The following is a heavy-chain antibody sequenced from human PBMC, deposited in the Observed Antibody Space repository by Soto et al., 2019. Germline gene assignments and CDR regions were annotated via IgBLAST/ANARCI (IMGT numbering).Heavy chain of an antibody. CDR1: SSKR. V-gene: IGHV3-30*18. Sequence: SSKRKNWVRQAPGKGLEWVAVISYDGSNKYYADSVKGRFTISRDNSKNTLYLQMNSLRAEDTAVYYCAXDRGSGWPRLEDFQHWCQCTLFTGSA. CDR2: ISYDGSNK. CDR3: AXDRGSGWPRLEDFQH. D-gene: IGHD6-19*01. J-gene: IGHJ1*01.